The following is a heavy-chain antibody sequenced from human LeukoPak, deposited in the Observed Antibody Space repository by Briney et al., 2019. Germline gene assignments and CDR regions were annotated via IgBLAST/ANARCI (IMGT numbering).Heavy chain of an antibody. CDR3: ARSEGVSYYDFDY. D-gene: IGHD1-26*01. J-gene: IGHJ4*02. V-gene: IGHV4-34*01. CDR2: INHSGST. CDR1: GVAFSGYY. Sequence: PSETLSLTCAVSGVAFSGYYWSWIRQPPGKGLEWIGEINHSGSTNYNPSLKSRVTISVDTSKNQFSLKLSSVAAADAPVYHCARSEGVSYYDFDYWGQGSQVTVSS.